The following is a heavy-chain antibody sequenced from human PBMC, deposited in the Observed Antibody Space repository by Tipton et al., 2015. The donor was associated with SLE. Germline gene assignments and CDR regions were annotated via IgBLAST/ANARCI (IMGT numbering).Heavy chain of an antibody. CDR2: IYTSGST. CDR1: GGSISSGSYY. V-gene: IGHV4-61*09. CDR3: ARAAGYYSSFFQH. D-gene: IGHD3-9*01. Sequence: TLSLTCTVSGGSISSGSYYWSWIRQPAGKGLEWIGYIYTSGSTYYNPSLKSRVTISVDTSKNQFSLSLSSLTAADTAVYYCARAAGYYSSFFQHWGQGTLVTVS. J-gene: IGHJ1*01.